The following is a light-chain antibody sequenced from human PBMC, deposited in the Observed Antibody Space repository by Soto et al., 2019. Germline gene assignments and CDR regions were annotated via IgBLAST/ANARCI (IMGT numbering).Light chain of an antibody. CDR1: QDISDY. CDR3: QQSYDTPRT. J-gene: IGKJ1*01. V-gene: IGKV1-33*01. CDR2: DAS. Sequence: DIQMTQSPSSLSASVGDRVTITCQASQDISDYLNWYHQKPGKAPKFLIYDASYLETGVPSRFSGSGSGTDFSLTISRLQPEDFATYYCQQSYDTPRTFGQGTKVDIK.